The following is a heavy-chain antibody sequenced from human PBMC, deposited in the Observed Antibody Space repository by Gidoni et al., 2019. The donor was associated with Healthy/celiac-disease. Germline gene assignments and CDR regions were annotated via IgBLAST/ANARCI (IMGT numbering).Heavy chain of an antibody. J-gene: IGHJ4*02. Sequence: EVQLLVPGAASVQPGGSLTLSCPASGVTFSTYAVSWVRQAPGKGLEWVTAISGSGGSTYYADSVKGRFTISRDNSKNTLYLQMNSLRAEDTAVYYCAKSPWAWQQPTGSYFDYWGQGTLVTVSS. CDR2: ISGSGGST. D-gene: IGHD6-13*01. CDR3: AKSPWAWQQPTGSYFDY. V-gene: IGHV3-23*01. CDR1: GVTFSTYA.